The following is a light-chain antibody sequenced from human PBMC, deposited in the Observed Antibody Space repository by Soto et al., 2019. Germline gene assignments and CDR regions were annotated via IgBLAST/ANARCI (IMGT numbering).Light chain of an antibody. J-gene: IGKJ5*01. CDR3: QQYGTSEII. Sequence: EIVLTQSPGTLSLSPGERATLSCRASQSVSNNYLAWYQQKPGQAPRLLIYDTSSRATGVPDRYSGSGSGTDFNLTISRLEPEDFAVFFCQQYGTSEIIFGQGTRLEI. CDR2: DTS. CDR1: QSVSNNY. V-gene: IGKV3-20*01.